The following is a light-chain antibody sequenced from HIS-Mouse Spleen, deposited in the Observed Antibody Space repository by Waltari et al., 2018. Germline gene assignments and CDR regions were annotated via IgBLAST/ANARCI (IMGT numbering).Light chain of an antibody. V-gene: IGLV2-23*01. CDR1: SSDVGSYNL. CDR2: EGS. CDR3: CSYAGSSTYWV. J-gene: IGLJ3*02. Sequence: QSALTQPASVSGSPGQSITISCTGTSSDVGSYNLVSWYQQPPGKAPNLMIYEGSNRPSGVSNRFAGSKSGNTASLTISGLQAEDEADYYCCSYAGSSTYWVFGGGTKLTVL.